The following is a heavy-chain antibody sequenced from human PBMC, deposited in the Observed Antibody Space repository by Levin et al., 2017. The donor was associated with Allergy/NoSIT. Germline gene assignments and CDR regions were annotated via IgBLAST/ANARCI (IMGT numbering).Heavy chain of an antibody. CDR1: GGSISSYY. CDR3: ARVYSSSWSGADAFDI. J-gene: IGHJ3*02. CDR2: IYYSGST. Sequence: SETLSLTCTVSGGSISSYYWSWIRQPPGKGLEWIGYIYYSGSTNYNPSLKSRVTISVDTSKNQFSLKLSSVTAADTAVYYCARVYSSSWSGADAFDIWGQGTMVTVSS. V-gene: IGHV4-59*01. D-gene: IGHD6-13*01.